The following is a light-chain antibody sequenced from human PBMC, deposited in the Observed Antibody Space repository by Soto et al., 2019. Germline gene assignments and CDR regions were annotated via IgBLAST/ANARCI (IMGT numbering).Light chain of an antibody. CDR3: QHYNNRPPWT. Sequence: EIVMTQSPVTLSVSPGESATLSCRASQSVSINLAWYQQKPGQAPRLLIHGASTRATGIPARFSGSGSGTEFTLTISGLQSEDFAVYYCQHYNNRPPWTFGQGTKVEI. J-gene: IGKJ1*01. CDR2: GAS. V-gene: IGKV3-15*01. CDR1: QSVSIN.